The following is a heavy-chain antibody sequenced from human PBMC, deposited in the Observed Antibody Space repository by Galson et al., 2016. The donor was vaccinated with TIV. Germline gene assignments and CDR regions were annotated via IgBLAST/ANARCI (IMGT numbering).Heavy chain of an antibody. V-gene: IGHV4-61*02. D-gene: IGHD6-19*01. CDR3: ARASSSGWDNGDDAFDI. CDR1: GASISSGAYF. J-gene: IGHJ3*02. Sequence: TLSLTCTVSGASISSGAYFWSWIRQPAGKGLEWIGRIYISGTTNYNPSLKSRVAISVDTSRNQFSLKLSSVTAADTAVYYCARASSSGWDNGDDAFDIWGQGTTVTVSS. CDR2: IYISGTT.